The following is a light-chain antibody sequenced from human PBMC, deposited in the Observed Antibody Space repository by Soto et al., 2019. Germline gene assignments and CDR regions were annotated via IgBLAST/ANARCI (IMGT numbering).Light chain of an antibody. V-gene: IGKV3-15*01. CDR2: GAS. Sequence: EIVMTQSPGTLSFSPGERATLSCRASQSVSSNLAWYQQKPGQAPRLLIYGASTRATGIPARFSGSGSGTEFTLTISSLQSEDFAVYYCQQYNNWPRTFGQGTKVEIK. CDR3: QQYNNWPRT. CDR1: QSVSSN. J-gene: IGKJ1*01.